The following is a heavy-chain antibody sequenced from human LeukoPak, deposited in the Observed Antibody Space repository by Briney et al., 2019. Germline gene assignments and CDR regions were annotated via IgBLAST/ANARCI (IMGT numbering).Heavy chain of an antibody. D-gene: IGHD5-24*01. Sequence: TSETLSLTCIVSGGSISSYYWSWIRQPPGKGLEWIGYIYYSGSTNYNPSLKSRVTISVDTSKNQFSLKLSSVTAADTAVYYCARERRDGYNLGAFDIWGQGTMVTVSS. J-gene: IGHJ3*02. V-gene: IGHV4-59*01. CDR1: GGSISSYY. CDR2: IYYSGST. CDR3: ARERRDGYNLGAFDI.